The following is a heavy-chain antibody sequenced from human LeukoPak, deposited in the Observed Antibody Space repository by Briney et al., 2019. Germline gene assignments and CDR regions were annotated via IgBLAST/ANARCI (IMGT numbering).Heavy chain of an antibody. J-gene: IGHJ4*02. V-gene: IGHV3-23*01. CDR3: AKPDRPDLDY. CDR1: GFTFSSYA. CDR2: ISGSGGST. Sequence: GGSLRLSCAASGFTFSSYAMSWVRHAPGKGLEWVSAISGSGGSTYYADSVKGRFTISRDNSKNTLYLQMNSLRAEDTAVYYRAKPDRPDLDYWGQGTLVTVSS.